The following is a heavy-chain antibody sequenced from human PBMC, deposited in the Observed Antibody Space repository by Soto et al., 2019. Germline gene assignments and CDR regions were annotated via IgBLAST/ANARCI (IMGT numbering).Heavy chain of an antibody. J-gene: IGHJ3*01. Sequence: VQLVESGGGLVQPGGSLRLSCAASGFTVSSNYMNWVRQAPGKGLEWISVLYSGAGTYYADSVKDRFTISRDNSKNTLYLQLSSLRAEDTAIYYCARECGGDCSNAFDLWGQGTMVTVSP. CDR1: GFTVSSNY. CDR2: LYSGAGT. CDR3: ARECGGDCSNAFDL. V-gene: IGHV3-66*01. D-gene: IGHD2-21*01.